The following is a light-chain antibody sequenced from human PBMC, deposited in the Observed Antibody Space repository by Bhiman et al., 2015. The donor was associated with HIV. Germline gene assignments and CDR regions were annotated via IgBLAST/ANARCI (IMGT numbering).Light chain of an antibody. CDR1: KLGEQY. CDR3: SSYTSSSTYV. J-gene: IGLJ1*01. Sequence: SYELTQPPSVSVYPGQTASITCSGDKLGEQYVCWYQQKPGQSPVLVMYQDTKRPSGIPERFSGSKSGNTASLTISGLQAEDEADYYCSSYTSSSTYVFGTGTKVTV. CDR2: QDT. V-gene: IGLV3-1*01.